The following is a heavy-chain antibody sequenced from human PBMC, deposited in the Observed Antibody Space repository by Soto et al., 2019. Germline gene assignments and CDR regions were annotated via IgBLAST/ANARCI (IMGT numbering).Heavy chain of an antibody. V-gene: IGHV3-21*01. CDR3: ARDCSGGSCYPGMDV. D-gene: IGHD2-15*01. CDR2: ISSSGYI. J-gene: IGHJ6*02. Sequence: EVQLVESGGGLVKPGGSLRLSCAASGFNFNSYTINWVRQAPGKRLEWLSSISSSGYIFSTDSVRGRFTISRDNAKNSVDLQINSLRAEDTAVYFCARDCSGGSCYPGMDVWGQGTTVTVSS. CDR1: GFNFNSYT.